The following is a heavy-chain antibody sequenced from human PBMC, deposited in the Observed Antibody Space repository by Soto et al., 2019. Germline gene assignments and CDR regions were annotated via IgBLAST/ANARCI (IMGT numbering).Heavy chain of an antibody. CDR3: AKGISGTTRTKLDY. J-gene: IGHJ4*02. D-gene: IGHD1-7*01. Sequence: EVQLLESGGGLVQPGGSLRLSCAASGFTFSSYAMSWVRQAPGKGLEWVSSISGSGGSTYYAGSVKGRFTISRDNSKNTLSLQMDSLRAGDTAVYYCAKGISGTTRTKLDYWGQGTPVSVSS. V-gene: IGHV3-23*01. CDR2: ISGSGGST. CDR1: GFTFSSYA.